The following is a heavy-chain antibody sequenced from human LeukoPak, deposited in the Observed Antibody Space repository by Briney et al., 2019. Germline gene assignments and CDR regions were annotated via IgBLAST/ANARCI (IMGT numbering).Heavy chain of an antibody. CDR2: IYTSGST. CDR1: GGSISSYY. D-gene: IGHD3-22*01. V-gene: IGHV4-4*07. Sequence: PSETLSLTSTVSGGSISSYYWSWIRQPAGKGLEWIGRIYTSGSTNYNPSLKSRVTMSVDTSKNQFSLKLSSVTAADTAVYYCARDPTYYYDSSGAFDIWGQGTMVTVSS. J-gene: IGHJ3*02. CDR3: ARDPTYYYDSSGAFDI.